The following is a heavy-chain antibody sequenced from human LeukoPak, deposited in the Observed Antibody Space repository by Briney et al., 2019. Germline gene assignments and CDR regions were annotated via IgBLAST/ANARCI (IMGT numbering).Heavy chain of an antibody. CDR1: GGSISSYY. J-gene: IGHJ4*02. V-gene: IGHV4-59*01. D-gene: IGHD5-24*01. CDR3: TRDRRDGYNYVDV. Sequence: SETLSLTCTVSGGSISSYYWSWIRQPPGKGLEWIGYISYSGSTDYNPSLKSRVTMSVDTSKNQFSLKLKSVTPADTAIYYCTRDRRDGYNYVDVWGQGTPVTVSS. CDR2: ISYSGST.